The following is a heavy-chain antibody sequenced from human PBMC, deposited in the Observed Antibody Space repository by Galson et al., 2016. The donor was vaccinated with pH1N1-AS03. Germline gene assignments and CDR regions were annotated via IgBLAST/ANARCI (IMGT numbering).Heavy chain of an antibody. CDR1: GFTFSSYW. V-gene: IGHV3-7*03. CDR2: IKEDGSVK. Sequence: SLRLSCAGSGFTFSSYWMSWVRQAPGKGLEWVANIKEDGSVKYYVDSVKGRFTISRDNAKNSVYLQMNSLRGEDTAVYYCARGKDFWSGYPDDHFDIWGQGTRVTVSS. CDR3: ARGKDFWSGYPDDHFDI. D-gene: IGHD3-3*01. J-gene: IGHJ3*02.